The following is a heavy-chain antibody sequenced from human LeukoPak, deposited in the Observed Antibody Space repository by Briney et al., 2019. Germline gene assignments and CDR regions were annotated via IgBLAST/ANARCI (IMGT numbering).Heavy chain of an antibody. J-gene: IGHJ4*02. CDR3: AKDDGFDY. CDR1: GFTFDDYA. CDR2: ISWNSGSI. V-gene: IGHV3-9*01. Sequence: SLRLSCAASGFTFDDYAMHWVRQAPGKGLEWVSGISWNSGSIGYADSVKGRFTISRDNAKNSLYLQMNSLRAEDTALYYCAKDDGFDYWGQGTLVTVSS.